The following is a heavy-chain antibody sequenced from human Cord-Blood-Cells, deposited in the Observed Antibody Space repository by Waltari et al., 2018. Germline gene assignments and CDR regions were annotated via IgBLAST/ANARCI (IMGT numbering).Heavy chain of an antibody. CDR2: IYHSGST. D-gene: IGHD2-2*01. CDR1: GYSISSGYY. CDR3: ASGVVVPANYWFDP. V-gene: IGHV4-38-2*02. J-gene: IGHJ5*02. Sequence: QVQLQESGPGLVKPSETLSLTCTVSGYSISSGYYWGWTRQPPGKGLEWIGSIYHSGSTYYNPSLKSRVTISVDTSKNQFSLKLSSVTAADTAVYYCASGVVVPANYWFDPWGQGTLVTVSS.